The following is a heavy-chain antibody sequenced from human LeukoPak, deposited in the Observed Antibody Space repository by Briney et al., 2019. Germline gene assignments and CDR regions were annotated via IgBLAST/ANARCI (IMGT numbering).Heavy chain of an antibody. D-gene: IGHD2-2*01. V-gene: IGHV3-48*02. CDR3: TRVGGYQLPKFDY. CDR1: GFNFNTYA. Sequence: GGSLRLSCAASGFNFNTYAMNWFRQAPGKGLEWISYISSSSSTIYYADSVKGRFSISRDNAKNSVYLEMNSPGDEDTAVYYCTRVGGYQLPKFDYWGRGTLVTVSS. CDR2: ISSSSSTI. J-gene: IGHJ4*02.